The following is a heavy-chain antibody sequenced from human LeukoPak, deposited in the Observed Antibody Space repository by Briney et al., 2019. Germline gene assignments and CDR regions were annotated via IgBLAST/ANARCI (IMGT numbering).Heavy chain of an antibody. D-gene: IGHD1-26*01. Sequence: GGSLRLSCAASGFTFSSYAMSWVRQAPGKGLEWVSAISGSGGSTYYADSVKGRFTISRDNSKNTLYLQMNSLRAEDTAVYYCAKSQSGGSPHYYYYGMDVWGQGTTVTVSS. CDR2: ISGSGGST. J-gene: IGHJ6*02. CDR3: AKSQSGGSPHYYYYGMDV. V-gene: IGHV3-23*01. CDR1: GFTFSSYA.